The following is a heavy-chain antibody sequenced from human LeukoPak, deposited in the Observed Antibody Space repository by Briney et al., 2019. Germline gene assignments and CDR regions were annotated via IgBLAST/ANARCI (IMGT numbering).Heavy chain of an antibody. D-gene: IGHD1-26*01. Sequence: SETLSLTCTVSGGSISSYYWGWIRQPPGKGLEWIGSIYHSGSTYYNPSLKSRVTISVDTSKNQFSLKLSSVTAADTAVYYCARTKWELLRGDAFDIWGQGTMVTVSS. V-gene: IGHV4-38-2*02. CDR3: ARTKWELLRGDAFDI. CDR1: GGSISSYY. CDR2: IYHSGST. J-gene: IGHJ3*02.